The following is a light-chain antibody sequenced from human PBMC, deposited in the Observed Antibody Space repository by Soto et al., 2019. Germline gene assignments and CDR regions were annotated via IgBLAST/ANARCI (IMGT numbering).Light chain of an antibody. Sequence: EILLTQSPGTLSLSPGERATLSWRAGQSVSSSYLAWYQQKPGQAPRLLIYGASSRATGIPDSFSGSGSGTDFTLTISRLETEDFAVYYCQQYGSSHTITFGQGTRLEIK. CDR1: QSVSSSY. CDR3: QQYGSSHTIT. V-gene: IGKV3-20*01. CDR2: GAS. J-gene: IGKJ5*01.